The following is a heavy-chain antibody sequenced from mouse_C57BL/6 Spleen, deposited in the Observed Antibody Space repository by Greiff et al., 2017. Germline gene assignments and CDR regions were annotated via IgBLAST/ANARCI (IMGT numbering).Heavy chain of an antibody. CDR3: ARGSPYGNYSYYAMDY. V-gene: IGHV5-17*01. Sequence: EVKLVESGGGLVKPGGSLKLSCAASGFTFSDYGMHWVRQAPEKGLEWVAYISSGSSTIYYADTVKGRFTISRDNAKNTLFLQMTSLRSEDAAMYYCARGSPYGNYSYYAMDYRGQGTSVTGSS. J-gene: IGHJ4*01. D-gene: IGHD2-10*02. CDR2: ISSGSSTI. CDR1: GFTFSDYG.